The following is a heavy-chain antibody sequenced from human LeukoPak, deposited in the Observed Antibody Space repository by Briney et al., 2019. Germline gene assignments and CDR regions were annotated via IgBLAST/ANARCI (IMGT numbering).Heavy chain of an antibody. J-gene: IGHJ4*02. CDR3: ARQRDGYNTDY. CDR2: IYYSGST. CDR1: GGSISSYY. V-gene: IGHV4-59*08. D-gene: IGHD5-12*01. Sequence: SETLSLTCTVSGGSISSYYWSWIRQPPGKGLEWIGYIYYSGSTNYNPSLKSRVTISVDTSKNQFSLKLSSVTAADTAVYYCARQRDGYNTDYWGQGTLVTVSS.